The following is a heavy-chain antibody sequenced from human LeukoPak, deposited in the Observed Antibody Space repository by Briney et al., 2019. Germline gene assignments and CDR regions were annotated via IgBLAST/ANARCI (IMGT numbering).Heavy chain of an antibody. CDR3: ARDFYYDSSGSGDY. D-gene: IGHD3-22*01. J-gene: IGHJ4*02. CDR2: INPNSGGT. Sequence: ASVKVSCKASGYTFTGYYMHWVRQARGQGLEWMGWINPNSGGTNYAQKFQGRVTMTRDTSISTGYMELSRLRSDDTAVYYCARDFYYDSSGSGDYWGQGTLVTVSS. CDR1: GYTFTGYY. V-gene: IGHV1-2*02.